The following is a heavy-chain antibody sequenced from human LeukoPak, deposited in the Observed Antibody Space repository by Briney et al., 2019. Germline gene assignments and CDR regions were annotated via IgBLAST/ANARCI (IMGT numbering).Heavy chain of an antibody. J-gene: IGHJ4*02. CDR3: AKDPAYDILTGYQPPTFDY. D-gene: IGHD3-9*01. CDR2: INQDESAK. V-gene: IGHV3-7*01. CDR1: GFTFSRYW. Sequence: GGSLRLSCAASGFTFSRYWMSWVRQAPGKGLEWVASINQDESAKRYVDSVKGRFTISRDNSKNTLYLQMNSLRAEDTAVYYCAKDPAYDILTGYQPPTFDYWGQGTLVTVSS.